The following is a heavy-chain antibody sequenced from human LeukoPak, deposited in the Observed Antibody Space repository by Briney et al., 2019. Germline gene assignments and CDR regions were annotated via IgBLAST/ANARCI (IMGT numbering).Heavy chain of an antibody. J-gene: IGHJ4*02. V-gene: IGHV3-23*01. D-gene: IGHD5-18*01. CDR3: AKDVDTAMVYDY. CDR2: IGNNGGGI. CDR1: GFTFSTYT. Sequence: GGSLRLSCAASGFTFSTYTMYWVRHPPGKRLEWVSIIGNNGGGIHYADSVKGRFTISRDNFKNALYLQMNSLRAEDTAVYYCAKDVDTAMVYDYWGQGTLVTVSS.